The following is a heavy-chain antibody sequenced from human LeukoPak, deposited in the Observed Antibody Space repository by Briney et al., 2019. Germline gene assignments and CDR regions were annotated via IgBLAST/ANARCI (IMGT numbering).Heavy chain of an antibody. CDR2: IIPIFGTA. J-gene: IGHJ3*02. CDR1: GGTFSSYA. Sequence: ASVKVSCKASGGTFSSYAISWVRQAPGQGLEWMGGIIPIFGTANYAQKSQGRVTITADEPMSTAYMELSSLRSEDTAVYYCARDEKSGWSQRVEAFDIWGQGTMVTVSS. V-gene: IGHV1-69*13. D-gene: IGHD2-15*01. CDR3: ARDEKSGWSQRVEAFDI.